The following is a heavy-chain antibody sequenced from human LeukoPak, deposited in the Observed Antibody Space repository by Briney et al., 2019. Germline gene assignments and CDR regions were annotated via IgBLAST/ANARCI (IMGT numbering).Heavy chain of an antibody. D-gene: IGHD6-13*01. Sequence: ASVKVSCKASGYTFTSYGISWVRQAPGQGLEWMGRIIPILGIANYAQKFQGRVTITADKSTSTAYMELSSLRSEDTAVYYCARGKAAAGTAIQFDPWGQGTLVTVSS. CDR2: IIPILGIA. J-gene: IGHJ5*02. CDR1: GYTFTSYG. CDR3: ARGKAAAGTAIQFDP. V-gene: IGHV1-69*04.